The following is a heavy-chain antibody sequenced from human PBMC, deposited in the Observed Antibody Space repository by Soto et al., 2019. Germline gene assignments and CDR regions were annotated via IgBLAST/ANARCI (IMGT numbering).Heavy chain of an antibody. Sequence: SETLSLTCAVYGGSFSGYYWSWIRQPPGKGLEWIGEINHSGSTNYNPSLKSRVTISVDTSKNQFSLKLSSVTAADTAVYYCARGLPSDIVVVSAAQVRRLFDPWGQGTLVTVSS. CDR1: GGSFSGYY. CDR2: INHSGST. CDR3: ARGLPSDIVVVSAAQVRRLFDP. J-gene: IGHJ5*02. D-gene: IGHD2-2*01. V-gene: IGHV4-34*01.